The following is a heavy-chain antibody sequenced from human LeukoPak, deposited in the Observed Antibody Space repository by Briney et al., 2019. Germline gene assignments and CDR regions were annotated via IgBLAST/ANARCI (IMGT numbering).Heavy chain of an antibody. CDR3: ARCPRLAHFDY. CDR1: GFTFSSYE. Sequence: QAGGSLRLSCAGSGFTFSSYEMNWVRQAPGKGLEWVSYISSSGRAIYYADSVKGRFTVSRDNAKNSLYLQMNSLRAEDTAVYYCARCPRLAHFDYSGQGTLVTVSS. CDR2: ISSSGRAI. J-gene: IGHJ4*02. V-gene: IGHV3-48*03.